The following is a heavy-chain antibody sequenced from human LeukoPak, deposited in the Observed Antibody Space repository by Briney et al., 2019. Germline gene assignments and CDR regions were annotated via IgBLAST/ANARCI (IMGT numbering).Heavy chain of an antibody. J-gene: IGHJ4*02. D-gene: IGHD1-26*01. CDR1: GGSIISSSYF. CDR3: ANSIVGAATAIDY. CDR2: IYYSGST. Sequence: SETLSLTCTVSGGSIISSSYFWGWIRQPPGKGLEWIASIYYSGSTYYNPSLKSRVTISVDTSENQFSLKLSSVTAADTAVYYCANSIVGAATAIDYWGQGTLVTVSS. V-gene: IGHV4-39*01.